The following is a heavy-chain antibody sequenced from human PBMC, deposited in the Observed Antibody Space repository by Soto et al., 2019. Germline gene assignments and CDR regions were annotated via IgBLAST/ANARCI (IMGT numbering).Heavy chain of an antibody. V-gene: IGHV3-30-3*01. J-gene: IGHJ6*02. CDR2: ISYDGSNK. D-gene: IGHD3-9*01. Sequence: LRLSCAASGFTFSSYAMHWVRQAPGKGLEWVAVISYDGSNKYYADSVKGRFTISRDNSKNTLYLQMNSLRAEDTAVYYCASNAMTLVIVPAYYYGMDVWGQGTTVTVSS. CDR1: GFTFSSYA. CDR3: ASNAMTLVIVPAYYYGMDV.